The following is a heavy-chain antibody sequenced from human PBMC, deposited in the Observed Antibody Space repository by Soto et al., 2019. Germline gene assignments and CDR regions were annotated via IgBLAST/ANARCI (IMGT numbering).Heavy chain of an antibody. CDR1: GFTFSSYG. J-gene: IGHJ4*02. CDR2: ISYDGSNK. V-gene: IGHV3-30*18. CDR3: AKDRSLVRGPMPY. Sequence: GGSLRLSCAASGFTFSSYGMHWVRQAPGKGLEWVAVISYDGSNKYYADSVKGRFTISRDNSKNTLYLQMNSLRAEDTAVYYCAKDRSLVRGPMPYWGQGTLVTVSS. D-gene: IGHD3-10*01.